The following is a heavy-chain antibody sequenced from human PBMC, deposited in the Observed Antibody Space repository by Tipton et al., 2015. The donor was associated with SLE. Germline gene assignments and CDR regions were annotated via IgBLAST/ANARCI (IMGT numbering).Heavy chain of an antibody. CDR1: GGSISTYY. V-gene: IGHV4-59*12. Sequence: LRLSCTVSGGSISTYYWSWIRQPPGKGLEWIGNIYYTGNTNYNPSLKSRVTISSDTPKNQFSLKLRSVTAADTAVYYCARADIAVAGTFDYWGQGTLVTVSS. CDR3: ARADIAVAGTFDY. D-gene: IGHD6-19*01. CDR2: IYYTGNT. J-gene: IGHJ4*02.